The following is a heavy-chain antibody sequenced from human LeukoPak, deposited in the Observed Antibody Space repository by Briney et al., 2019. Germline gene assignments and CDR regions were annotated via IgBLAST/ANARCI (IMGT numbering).Heavy chain of an antibody. CDR1: GFSFSSYG. CDR3: ARVYSNSPEYGMDV. J-gene: IGHJ6*02. Sequence: GGSLRLSCAASGFSFSSYGMHWVRQAAGEGLEWVAVIWYDGTNKYYADSVKGRFTISRDNSKNTLYLQMNSLRAEDTAVYYCARVYSNSPEYGMDVWGQGTPVTVSS. V-gene: IGHV3-33*01. CDR2: IWYDGTNK. D-gene: IGHD2/OR15-2a*01.